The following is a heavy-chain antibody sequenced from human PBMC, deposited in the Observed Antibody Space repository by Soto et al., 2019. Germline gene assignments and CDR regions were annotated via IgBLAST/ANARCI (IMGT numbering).Heavy chain of an antibody. Sequence: GGSLRLSCAASGFTFSSYWMHWVRQAPGKGLVWVSHIDNDGSSTSYADSVKGRFTISRDNAKNTLYLQMNSLRAEDTAVYYCARDSPGAGIDYWGQGTLVTVSS. CDR3: ARDSPGAGIDY. CDR1: GFTFSSYW. J-gene: IGHJ4*02. V-gene: IGHV3-74*01. D-gene: IGHD1-1*01. CDR2: IDNDGSST.